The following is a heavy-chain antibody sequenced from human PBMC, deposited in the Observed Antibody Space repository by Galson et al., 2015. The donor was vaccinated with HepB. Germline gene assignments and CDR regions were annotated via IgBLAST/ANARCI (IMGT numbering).Heavy chain of an antibody. D-gene: IGHD2-21*01. Sequence: SLRLSCAASGFTFSRYWMYWVRQAPGKGLVWVSRLNSDDGSTSYADSVKGRFTIPRDIAQNTLYLQMNSLTAEDTALYYCVRGRGGEANNYWGQGTLVTVSS. CDR1: GFTFSRYW. CDR2: LNSDDGST. V-gene: IGHV3-74*01. CDR3: VRGRGGEANNY. J-gene: IGHJ4*02.